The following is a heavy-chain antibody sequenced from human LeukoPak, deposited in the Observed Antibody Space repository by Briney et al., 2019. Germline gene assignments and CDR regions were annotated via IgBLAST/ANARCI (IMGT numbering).Heavy chain of an antibody. CDR1: GFTFSGYW. Sequence: PGGSLRLSCAASGFTFSGYWMHWVRQAPGKGLVWVSRINTDGSSTTYADSVKGRFTISRDNAKNTLYLQMNSLRVEDTAVYHCVRRHPPPSTSPNSYGMDVWGQGTTVTVSS. CDR2: INTDGSST. V-gene: IGHV3-74*01. CDR3: VRRHPPPSTSPNSYGMDV. D-gene: IGHD2-2*01. J-gene: IGHJ6*02.